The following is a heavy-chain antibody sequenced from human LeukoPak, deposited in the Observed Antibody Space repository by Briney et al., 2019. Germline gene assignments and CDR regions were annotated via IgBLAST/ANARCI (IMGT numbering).Heavy chain of an antibody. V-gene: IGHV3-23*01. Sequence: PGGSLRLSCEGSGFTFSTYAMSWVRQAPEKGLEGVSVISGSGGSTYYADSVKGRFTISRDNSKNTLYLQMNSLRAEDTAVYYCAKDGSSSGYPYYMDVWGKGTTVTVSS. CDR2: ISGSGGST. D-gene: IGHD5-12*01. CDR1: GFTFSTYA. CDR3: AKDGSSSGYPYYMDV. J-gene: IGHJ6*03.